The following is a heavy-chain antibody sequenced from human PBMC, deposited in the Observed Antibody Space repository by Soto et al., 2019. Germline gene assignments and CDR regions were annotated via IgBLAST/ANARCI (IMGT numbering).Heavy chain of an antibody. Sequence: EAQLVESGGGLVQPGGSLRLSCAASGFTFSSYSMNWVRQAPGKGLEWISYICSSSSTIDYADSVQGRFTISRDNARNSLYPQKNSPRKQDTVMYYRAKDSPPGWHFDYWGQGALVTVSS. CDR2: ICSSSSTI. V-gene: IGHV3-48*02. J-gene: IGHJ4*02. CDR1: GFTFSSYS. CDR3: AKDSPPGWHFDY. D-gene: IGHD6-19*01.